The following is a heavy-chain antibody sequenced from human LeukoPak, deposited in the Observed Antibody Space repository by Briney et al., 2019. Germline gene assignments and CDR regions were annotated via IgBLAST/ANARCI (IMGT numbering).Heavy chain of an antibody. J-gene: IGHJ4*02. CDR2: IYYSGST. V-gene: IGHV4-59*01. CDR1: GGSISDYY. Sequence: KPSETLSLTCSIFGGSISDYYWNWIRQPPGKGLEWIGYIYYSGSTTYNPSLKSRVTMSVDTSKNQFSLRLSSVTAADTAVYYCARGSWCSYTNCMLRPFDYWGQGSLVTVSS. CDR3: ARGSWCSYTNCMLRPFDY. D-gene: IGHD2-2*01.